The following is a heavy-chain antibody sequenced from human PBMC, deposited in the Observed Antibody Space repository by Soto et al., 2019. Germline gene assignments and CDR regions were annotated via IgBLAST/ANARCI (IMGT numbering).Heavy chain of an antibody. CDR2: IIPIFGTA. J-gene: IGHJ4*02. CDR1: GGTFSSYA. CDR3: AREGTFGVVILY. D-gene: IGHD3-3*01. Sequence: WASVKVSCKASGGTFSSYAISWVRQAPGQGLEWMGGIIPIFGTANYAQKFQGRVTITADESKSTAYMELSSLRSEDTAVYYCAREGTFGVVILYWGQGTLVTVSS. V-gene: IGHV1-69*13.